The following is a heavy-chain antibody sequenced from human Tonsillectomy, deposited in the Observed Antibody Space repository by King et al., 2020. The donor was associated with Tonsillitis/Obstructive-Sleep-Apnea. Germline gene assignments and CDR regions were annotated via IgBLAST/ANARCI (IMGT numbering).Heavy chain of an antibody. Sequence: VQLVESGGGVVQPGRSLRLSCAASGFIFSSYGMHWVRQAPGKGLEWVAVISFDGSNKDYADSVKGRFTISRDNSKNTVYLQMNSLRAEDTAVYYCAKARGYTYGPLDYWGQGTLVTVSS. D-gene: IGHD5-18*01. V-gene: IGHV3-30*18. CDR2: ISFDGSNK. CDR3: AKARGYTYGPLDY. CDR1: GFIFSSYG. J-gene: IGHJ4*02.